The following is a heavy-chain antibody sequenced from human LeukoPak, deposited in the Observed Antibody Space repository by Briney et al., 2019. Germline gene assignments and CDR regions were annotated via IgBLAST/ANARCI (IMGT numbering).Heavy chain of an antibody. V-gene: IGHV3-23*01. D-gene: IGHD1-26*01. CDR3: TRDLTEYVGASAD. CDR2: TTGRGDNT. CDR1: GFFFSDSA. J-gene: IGHJ4*02. Sequence: GGSLXLSCAASGFFFSDSAMAWVRQAPGKGLEWDSTTTGRGDNTHYADSVKGRFTFSRDNSKNTLYLQMNSLGVDDTAVYYCTRDLTEYVGASADWGQGTLVTVSS.